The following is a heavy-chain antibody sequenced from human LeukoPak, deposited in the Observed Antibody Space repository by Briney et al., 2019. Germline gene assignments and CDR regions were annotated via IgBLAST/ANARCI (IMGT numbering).Heavy chain of an antibody. CDR1: GGSFSGYY. CDR2: IYYSGST. V-gene: IGHV4-34*01. Sequence: SETLSLTCAVYGGSFSGYYWSWIRQPPGKGLEWIGSIYYSGSTYYNPSLKSRVTISVDTSKNQFSLKLSSVTAADTAVYYCARHMLYCSSTSCSDYFDYWGQGTLVTVSS. D-gene: IGHD2-2*01. CDR3: ARHMLYCSSTSCSDYFDY. J-gene: IGHJ4*02.